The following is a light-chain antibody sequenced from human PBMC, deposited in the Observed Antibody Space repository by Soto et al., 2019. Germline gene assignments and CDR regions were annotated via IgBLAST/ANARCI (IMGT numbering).Light chain of an antibody. CDR1: QSVSTY. Sequence: EIVLTQSPGTLSLSPGERATLSCRASQSVSTYLAWYQQKPGQGPRLLIYGASSRATGIPDRFSGSGSGADFTLTISRLEPEDFAVYYCQQYGASPRTFGQGTKVAIK. CDR3: QQYGASPRT. CDR2: GAS. V-gene: IGKV3-20*01. J-gene: IGKJ1*01.